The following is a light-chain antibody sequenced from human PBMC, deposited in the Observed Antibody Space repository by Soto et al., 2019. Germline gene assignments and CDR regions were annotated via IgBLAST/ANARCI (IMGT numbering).Light chain of an antibody. CDR3: QQYNNWPPT. Sequence: EIVMTQSPATLSASPGERATLSCRASQSVSSDFGWYQQKPGQAPRLLIYGASTRATGIPARFSGSGSGTEFTLTISSLQSEDFAVYYCQQYNNWPPTFGQGTKLEIK. CDR2: GAS. V-gene: IGKV3-15*01. CDR1: QSVSSD. J-gene: IGKJ2*01.